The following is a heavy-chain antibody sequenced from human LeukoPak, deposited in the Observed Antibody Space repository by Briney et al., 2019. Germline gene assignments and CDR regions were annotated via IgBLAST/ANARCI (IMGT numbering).Heavy chain of an antibody. CDR1: GGSISRHY. D-gene: IGHD6-13*01. Sequence: SETLSLTCTVSGGSISRHYWSWIRQPPGKGLEWIGYVYYSGSTNYNPPLKSRVTISVDASKNQFSLKLSSVTAADTAVYYCAKENLLQQLVRGFVDYWGQGTLVTVSS. V-gene: IGHV4-59*11. CDR2: VYYSGST. CDR3: AKENLLQQLVRGFVDY. J-gene: IGHJ4*02.